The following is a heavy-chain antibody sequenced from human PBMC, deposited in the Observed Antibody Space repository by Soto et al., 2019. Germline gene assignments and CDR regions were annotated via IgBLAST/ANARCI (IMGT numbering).Heavy chain of an antibody. CDR2: ISAYNGNT. Sequence: ASVKVSCKASGYTFTSYGISWVRQAPGQGLEWMGWISAYNGNTNYAQKLQGRVTMTTDTSTSTAYMELRSLRSDDTAVYYCARELSRRGLGYCSSTSCFLGHYYYYYGMDVWGQGXTVTVYS. CDR3: ARELSRRGLGYCSSTSCFLGHYYYYYGMDV. D-gene: IGHD2-2*01. J-gene: IGHJ6*02. V-gene: IGHV1-18*04. CDR1: GYTFTSYG.